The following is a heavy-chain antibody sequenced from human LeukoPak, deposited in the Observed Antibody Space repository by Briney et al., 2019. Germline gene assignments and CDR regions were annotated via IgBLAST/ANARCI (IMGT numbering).Heavy chain of an antibody. V-gene: IGHV4-59*01. J-gene: IGHJ4*02. D-gene: IGHD4-11*01. CDR3: ARGHYKEYFDY. CDR2: IYYSGST. Sequence: SETQSLTCIVSGGSNSSYYWSWIRQPPGKGLEWIGYIYYSGSTNYKPSLKSRVTISVDTSKNQFSLKLSSVTAADTAVYYCARGHYKEYFDYWGQGTLVTVSS. CDR1: GGSNSSYY.